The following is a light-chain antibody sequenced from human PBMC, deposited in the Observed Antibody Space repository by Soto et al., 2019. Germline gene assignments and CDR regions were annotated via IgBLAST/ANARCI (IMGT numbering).Light chain of an antibody. Sequence: QSALTQPASGSGSPGQSITISCTGTSSDVGGYNYVSWYQQHPGKAPKLMIYDVSKRPSGVPDRFSGSKSGNTASLTISGLQAEDEADYYCCSYAGSYSEVFGTGTKAIVL. V-gene: IGLV2-11*01. J-gene: IGLJ1*01. CDR3: CSYAGSYSEV. CDR1: SSDVGGYNY. CDR2: DVS.